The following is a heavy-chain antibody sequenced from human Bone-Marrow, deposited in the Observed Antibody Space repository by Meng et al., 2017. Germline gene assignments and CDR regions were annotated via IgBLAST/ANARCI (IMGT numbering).Heavy chain of an antibody. Sequence: GESLKISCAASGFTFSSYAMNWVRQAPGKGLEWVSYISSSGSTIYYADSVKGRFTISRDNAKNSLYLQMNSLRAEDTAVYYCASTLLWFGELRFSEYWGQGTLVTVSS. CDR1: GFTFSSYA. J-gene: IGHJ4*02. CDR3: ASTLLWFGELRFSEY. V-gene: IGHV3-48*03. D-gene: IGHD3-10*01. CDR2: ISSSGSTI.